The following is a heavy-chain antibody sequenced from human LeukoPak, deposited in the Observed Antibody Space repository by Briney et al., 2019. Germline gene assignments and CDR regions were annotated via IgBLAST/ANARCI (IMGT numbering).Heavy chain of an antibody. CDR2: ISGSGGST. Sequence: GGSLRLSCAASGFTFSSYAMSWVRQAPGKGLEWVSAISGSGGSTYYADSVKGRFTISRDNSKNTLYLQLNSLRAEDTAVYYCARDRGYCTGGSCDPELVFDYWGQGTLVTVSS. J-gene: IGHJ4*02. CDR3: ARDRGYCTGGSCDPELVFDY. V-gene: IGHV3-23*01. D-gene: IGHD2-15*01. CDR1: GFTFSSYA.